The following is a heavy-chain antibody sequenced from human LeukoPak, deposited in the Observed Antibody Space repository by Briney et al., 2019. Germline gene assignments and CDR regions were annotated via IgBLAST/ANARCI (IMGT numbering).Heavy chain of an antibody. D-gene: IGHD4-17*01. V-gene: IGHV4-59*01. Sequence: SETLSLTCTVSGGSISSYYWSWIRQPPGKGLEWIGHIYYSGSTNYNPSLKSRVTISVDTSKNQFSLKLSSVTAADTAVYYCARSTTVTTDYWGQGTLVTVSS. J-gene: IGHJ4*02. CDR2: IYYSGST. CDR3: ARSTTVTTDY. CDR1: GGSISSYY.